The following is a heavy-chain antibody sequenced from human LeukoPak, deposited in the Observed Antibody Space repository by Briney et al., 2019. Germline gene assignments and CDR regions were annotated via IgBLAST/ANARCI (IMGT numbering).Heavy chain of an antibody. CDR1: GGSISSSSYY. V-gene: IGHV4-39*07. J-gene: IGHJ4*02. D-gene: IGHD3-3*01. CDR3: AAAQKYYDFWSGYLPGV. Sequence: SETLSLTCTVSGGSISSSSYYWGWIRQPPGKGLEWIGSIYYSGSTYYNPSLKSRVTISVDTSKNQFSLKLSSVTAADTAVYYCAAAQKYYDFWSGYLPGVWGQGTLVTVSS. CDR2: IYYSGST.